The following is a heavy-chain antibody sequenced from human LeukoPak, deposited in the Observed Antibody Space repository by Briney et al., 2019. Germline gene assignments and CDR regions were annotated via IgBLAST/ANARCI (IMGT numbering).Heavy chain of an antibody. Sequence: ASVKVSCKASGGTFTSYAINWVRQAPGQGLEWMGGIIPIFGTANYAQKFQGRVTITADESTSTAYMELSSLRSEDTAVYYCARDRRPYCSGGSCYETHWGQGTLVTVSS. V-gene: IGHV1-69*13. J-gene: IGHJ4*02. D-gene: IGHD2-15*01. CDR3: ARDRRPYCSGGSCYETH. CDR1: GGTFTSYA. CDR2: IIPIFGTA.